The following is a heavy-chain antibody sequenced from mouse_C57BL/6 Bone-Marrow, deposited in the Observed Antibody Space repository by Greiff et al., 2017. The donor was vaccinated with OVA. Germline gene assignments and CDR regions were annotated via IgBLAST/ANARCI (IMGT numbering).Heavy chain of an antibody. V-gene: IGHV6-3*01. Sequence: EVKVVESGGGLVQPGGSMKLSCVASGFTFSNYWMNWVRQSPEKGLEWVAQIRLKSDNYATHYAESVKGRFTISRDDSKSSVYLKMNNLRAEDTGIYYCTAPSITTVVATGGYWGQGTTLTVSS. CDR2: IRLKSDNYAT. CDR1: GFTFSNYW. CDR3: TAPSITTVVATGGY. D-gene: IGHD1-1*01. J-gene: IGHJ2*01.